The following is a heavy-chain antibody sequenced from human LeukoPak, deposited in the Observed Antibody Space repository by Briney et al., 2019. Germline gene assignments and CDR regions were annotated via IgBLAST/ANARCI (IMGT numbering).Heavy chain of an antibody. V-gene: IGHV3-30*03. CDR3: AREQGGYYYDSSGYYPLAY. CDR1: GFTFSSYW. Sequence: GGSLRLSCAASGFTFSSYWMSWVRQAPGKGLEWVAVISYDGSNKYYADSVKGRFTISRDNSKNTLYLQMNSLRAEDTAVYYCAREQGGYYYDSSGYYPLAYWGQGTLVTVSS. J-gene: IGHJ4*02. D-gene: IGHD3-22*01. CDR2: ISYDGSNK.